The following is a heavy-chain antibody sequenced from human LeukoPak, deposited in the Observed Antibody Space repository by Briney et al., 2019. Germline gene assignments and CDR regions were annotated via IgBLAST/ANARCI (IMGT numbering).Heavy chain of an antibody. CDR2: IYYSGST. J-gene: IGHJ4*02. CDR1: GGSISSSSYY. V-gene: IGHV4-39*01. D-gene: IGHD5-12*01. Sequence: PSETLSLTCTVSGGSISSSSYYWGWIRQPPGKGLEWIGSIYYSGSTYYDPSLKSRVTVSVDTSKNQFSLKLSSVTAADTAVYYCARRDSGLFDYWGQGTLVTVSS. CDR3: ARRDSGLFDY.